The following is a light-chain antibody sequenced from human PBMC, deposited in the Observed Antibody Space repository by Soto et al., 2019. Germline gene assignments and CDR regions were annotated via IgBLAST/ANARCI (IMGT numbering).Light chain of an antibody. Sequence: QSVLTQPASVSGSPGQSITISCTGTSSDVGNYNLVSWYQQHPGKAPKFLIYEVNKRPSGVSNRFSGSKSGNTASLTISGLQAEDEADYYCCSYGGNSSYVLFGGGTKLTVL. CDR2: EVN. V-gene: IGLV2-23*02. CDR1: SSDVGNYNL. CDR3: CSYGGNSSYVL. J-gene: IGLJ2*01.